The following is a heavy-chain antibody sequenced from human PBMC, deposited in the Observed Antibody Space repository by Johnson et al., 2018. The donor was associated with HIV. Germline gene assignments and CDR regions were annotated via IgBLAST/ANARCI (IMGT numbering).Heavy chain of an antibody. D-gene: IGHD2-21*02. Sequence: VQLVESGGGLVQPGGSLRLSCAASGFTFSSYWMSWVRQAPGKGLEWVANIKQDGSEKYHVDSVKGRFTISRDNAKNSLYPQMNSLRAEDTAVYYWSRPTLPTLCCDCLDAFDIWGQGTMVTVSS. J-gene: IGHJ3*02. V-gene: IGHV3-7*01. CDR3: SRPTLPTLCCDCLDAFDI. CDR1: GFTFSSYW. CDR2: IKQDGSEK.